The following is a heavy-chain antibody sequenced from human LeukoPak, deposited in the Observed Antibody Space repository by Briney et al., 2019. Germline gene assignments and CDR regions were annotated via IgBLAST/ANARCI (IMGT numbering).Heavy chain of an antibody. CDR3: ARSRRAVPGWSFDI. CDR2: MYHDGYT. Sequence: SETLSLTCAVSGGLMSNTDHWNWVRQPPGTGLEWIGEMYHDGYTNYNPSLKSRVTMSVDKSKNHFSLKLTSVTAADTAVYYCARSRRAVPGWSFDIWGQGTVVTVSS. CDR1: GGLMSNTDH. D-gene: IGHD6-19*01. V-gene: IGHV4-4*02. J-gene: IGHJ3*02.